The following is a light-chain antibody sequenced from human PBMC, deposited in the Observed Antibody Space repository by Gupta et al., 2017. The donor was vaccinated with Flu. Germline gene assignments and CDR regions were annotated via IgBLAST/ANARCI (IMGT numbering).Light chain of an antibody. Sequence: VMTQSPASLSVSPGERVTLSCRASQNVHANLAWYQHKPDQAPRLLVYGEANRATDVTARFGGGGGGNEVALSNSSRQEEDVAGYYSQQDYNCPSFTFGRGTKVEI. CDR2: GEA. J-gene: IGKJ4*01. CDR3: QQDYNCPSFT. V-gene: IGKV3-15*01. CDR1: QNVHAN.